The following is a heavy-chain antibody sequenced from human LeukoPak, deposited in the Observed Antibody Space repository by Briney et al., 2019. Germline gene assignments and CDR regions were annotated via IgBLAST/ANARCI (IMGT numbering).Heavy chain of an antibody. CDR3: ARHQSSPGWGAYDP. V-gene: IGHV4-31*03. CDR2: IYYSGST. D-gene: IGHD3-10*01. J-gene: IGHJ5*02. CDR1: GGSISSGGYY. Sequence: SETLSLTCTVSGGSISSGGYYWSWIRQHPGKGLEWIGYIYYSGSTYYNPSLKSRVTISVDTSKNQFSLKLSSVTAADTAVYYCARHQSSPGWGAYDPWGQGTLVTVSS.